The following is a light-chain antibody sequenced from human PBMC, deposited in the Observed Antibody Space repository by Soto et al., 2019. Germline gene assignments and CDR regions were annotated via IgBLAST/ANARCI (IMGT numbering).Light chain of an antibody. Sequence: QAVVTQPPSASGTPGQRATISCSGSSSNIGSNTVTWYQRLPGTAPKLLIYSNNERPSGVPDRFSGSKSGTSASLAISGLQSEDETDYYCAAWDDSLIGPVFGGGTKVTVL. CDR3: AAWDDSLIGPV. V-gene: IGLV1-44*01. CDR1: SSNIGSNT. CDR2: SNN. J-gene: IGLJ3*02.